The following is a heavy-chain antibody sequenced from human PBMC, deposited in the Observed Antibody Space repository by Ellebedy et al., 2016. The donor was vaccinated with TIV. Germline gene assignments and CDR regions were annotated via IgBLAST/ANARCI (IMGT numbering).Heavy chain of an antibody. Sequence: AASVKVSCKASGYPFISYGISWVRQAPGQGLEWMGGIVPVFGIANYAQKFEGRVTVTADKSTTTAYMELSGLRPDDTAMYYCARWVYNYGPRLFYFDYWGQGTLVTVSS. CDR1: GYPFISYG. CDR2: IVPVFGIA. D-gene: IGHD5-18*01. J-gene: IGHJ4*02. CDR3: ARWVYNYGPRLFYFDY. V-gene: IGHV1-69*10.